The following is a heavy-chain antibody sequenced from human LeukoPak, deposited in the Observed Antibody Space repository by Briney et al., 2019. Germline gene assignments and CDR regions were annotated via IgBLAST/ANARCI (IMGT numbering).Heavy chain of an antibody. D-gene: IGHD3-10*01. CDR1: GYTFTGYY. J-gene: IGHJ6*02. Sequence: ASVKVSCKASGYTFTGYYMHWVRQAPGQGLEWMGWINPNSGATKYIQKFQGRVTMTRDRSTSTAYMELSSLRSDDTAVYYCARVAQLLWFGELLGRGDYYYGMDVWGQGTTVTVSS. CDR3: ARVAQLLWFGELLGRGDYYYGMDV. V-gene: IGHV1-2*02. CDR2: INPNSGAT.